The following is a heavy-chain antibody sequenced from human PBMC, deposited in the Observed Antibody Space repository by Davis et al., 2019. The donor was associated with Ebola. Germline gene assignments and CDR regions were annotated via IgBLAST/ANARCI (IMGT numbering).Heavy chain of an antibody. CDR2: IYYSGST. Sequence: MPSETLSLTCTVSGDSISSGNYYWSWIRQPPGKGLEWIGYIYYSGSTYYNPSLKSRVTISVDTSKNHFSLKLSSVTAADTAVYYCARGGVSGGFDIWGQGTMVTVSP. CDR1: GDSISSGNYY. CDR3: ARGGVSGGFDI. V-gene: IGHV4-61*03. D-gene: IGHD5/OR15-5a*01. J-gene: IGHJ3*02.